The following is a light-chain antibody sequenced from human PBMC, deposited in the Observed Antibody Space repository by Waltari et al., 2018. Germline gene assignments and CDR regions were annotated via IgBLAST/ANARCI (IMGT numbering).Light chain of an antibody. Sequence: QSVLTQPPSVSGAPGQRVTISCTGSSSNIGAGYDVHWYQQLPGTAPQLLIYGTSNRPSGVPDRFSGSKSGTSASLDIAGLQAEDEADYYCQSYDSSLSGSGVFGGGTKLTVL. CDR2: GTS. CDR3: QSYDSSLSGSGV. J-gene: IGLJ3*02. CDR1: SSNIGAGYD. V-gene: IGLV1-40*01.